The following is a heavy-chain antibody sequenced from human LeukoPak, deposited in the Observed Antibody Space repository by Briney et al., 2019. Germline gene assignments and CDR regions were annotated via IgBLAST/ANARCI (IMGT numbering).Heavy chain of an antibody. D-gene: IGHD1-26*01. J-gene: IGHJ4*02. CDR3: ARGREVVDY. CDR1: GGSFSGYY. CDR2: INHSGST. V-gene: IGHV4-34*01. Sequence: PSETLPLTCAVYGGSFSGYYWSWIRQPPGKGLEWIGEINHSGSTNYNPSLKSRVTISVDTSKNQFSLKLSSVTAADTAVYYCARGREVVDYWGQGTLVTVSS.